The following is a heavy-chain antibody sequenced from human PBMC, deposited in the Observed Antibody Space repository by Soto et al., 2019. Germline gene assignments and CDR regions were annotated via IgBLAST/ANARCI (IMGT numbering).Heavy chain of an antibody. CDR1: GYTFTSYG. V-gene: IGHV1-18*01. D-gene: IGHD3-22*01. J-gene: IGHJ4*02. CDR3: ARGATDSSGYYTAGYFDY. Sequence: ASVKVSCKASGYTFTSYGISWVRQAPGQGLEWMGWISAYNGNTNYAQKLQGRVTMTTDTSTSTAYMELRSLRSDDTAVYYCARGATDSSGYYTAGYFDYWGQGTLVTVSS. CDR2: ISAYNGNT.